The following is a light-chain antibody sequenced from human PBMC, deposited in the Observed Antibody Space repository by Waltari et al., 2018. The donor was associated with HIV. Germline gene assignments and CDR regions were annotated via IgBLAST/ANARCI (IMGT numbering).Light chain of an antibody. J-gene: IGLJ2*01. CDR3: QVWDSSSDHVL. CDR2: YDN. Sequence: SYVVSQPPSVSVAPGQTAAITCGGNNIGSLSVHWYQQRPGQAPVLVISYDNDRPSGIPERFSGSSSGNTATLTIRGVEAGDEADYYCQVWDSSSDHVLFGGGTKLAVV. V-gene: IGLV3-21*04. CDR1: NIGSLS.